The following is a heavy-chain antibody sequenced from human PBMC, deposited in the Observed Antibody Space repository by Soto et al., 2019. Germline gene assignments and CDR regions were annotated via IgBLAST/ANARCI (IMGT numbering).Heavy chain of an antibody. CDR3: ARSGVGQKQQPPEYHYGIAV. V-gene: IGHV5-51*01. CDR2: IYPGDSDT. Sequence: PGESLKISGKGSGYSFTSYWIGRVRQMPGKGLEWMGIIYPGDSDTRYSPSFQGQVTISADKSISTAYLQWSSLKASDTAMYYCARSGVGQKQQPPEYHYGIAVWRRRTTVTGSS. D-gene: IGHD6-13*01. J-gene: IGHJ6*01. CDR1: GYSFTSYW.